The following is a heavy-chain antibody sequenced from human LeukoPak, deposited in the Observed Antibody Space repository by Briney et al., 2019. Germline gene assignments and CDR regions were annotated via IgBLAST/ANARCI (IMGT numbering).Heavy chain of an antibody. J-gene: IGHJ4*02. V-gene: IGHV1-18*01. CDR2: ISAYNGNT. D-gene: IGHD4-23*01. Sequence: WASVKVSCKASGYTFTSYGISWVRQAPGQGLEWMGWISAYNGNTNYAQKLQGRVTMTTDTSTSTAYMELRSLRSDDTAVYYCARDLSTTDYGGNIDYWGQGTLVTVSS. CDR1: GYTFTSYG. CDR3: ARDLSTTDYGGNIDY.